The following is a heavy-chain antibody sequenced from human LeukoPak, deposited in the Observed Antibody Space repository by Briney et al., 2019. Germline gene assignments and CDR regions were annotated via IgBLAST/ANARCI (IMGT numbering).Heavy chain of an antibody. CDR2: IYTSGST. J-gene: IGHJ4*02. D-gene: IGHD3-10*01. CDR3: ARDSYYYGSGRYYFDY. CDR1: RYSISNGYY. V-gene: IGHV4-4*07. Sequence: PSETLSLTCSVSRYSISNGYYWSWIRQPAGKGLEWIGRIYTSGSTNYNPSLKSRVTMSVDTSKNQFSLKLSSVTAADTAVYYCARDSYYYGSGRYYFDYWGQGTLVTVSS.